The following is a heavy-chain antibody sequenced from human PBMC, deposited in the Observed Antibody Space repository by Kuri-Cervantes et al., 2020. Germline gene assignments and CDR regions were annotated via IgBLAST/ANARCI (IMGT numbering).Heavy chain of an antibody. V-gene: IGHV3-30-3*01. Sequence: GESLKISCAASGFTFSSYAMHWARQAPGKGLEWVAVISYDGSNKYYADSVKGRFTISRDNSKNTLYLQMNSLRAEDTAVYYCARGRGVGATRAYFDYWGQGTLVTVSS. J-gene: IGHJ4*02. D-gene: IGHD1-26*01. CDR1: GFTFSSYA. CDR3: ARGRGVGATRAYFDY. CDR2: ISYDGSNK.